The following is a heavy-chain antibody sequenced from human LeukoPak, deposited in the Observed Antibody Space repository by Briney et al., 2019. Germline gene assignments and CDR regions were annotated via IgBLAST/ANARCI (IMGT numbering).Heavy chain of an antibody. D-gene: IGHD6-13*01. CDR2: ISWNSGSI. Sequence: GRSLRLSCAASGFTFDDYAMHWVRQAPGKGLEWVSGISWNSGSIGYADSVKGRFTISRDNAKNSLYLQMNSLSAEDTALYYCAKGNRLAAAGTWDAFDIWGQGTMVTVSS. CDR3: AKGNRLAAAGTWDAFDI. V-gene: IGHV3-9*01. J-gene: IGHJ3*02. CDR1: GFTFDDYA.